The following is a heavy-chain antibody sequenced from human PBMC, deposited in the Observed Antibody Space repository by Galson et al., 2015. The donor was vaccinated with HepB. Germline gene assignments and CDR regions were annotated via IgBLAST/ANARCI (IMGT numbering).Heavy chain of an antibody. Sequence: CAISGDSVSGNRAAWNWIRQSPSRGLEWLGRTLYRSKWSIDYAASVRSRIIINPDTSNNQVSLQLNSVTPEDTAVYYCARVGPGRDGYNYGALDIWAQGTMVTVSS. CDR3: ARVGPGRDGYNYGALDI. V-gene: IGHV6-1*01. J-gene: IGHJ3*02. CDR2: TLYRSKWSI. CDR1: GDSVSGNRAA. D-gene: IGHD5-24*01.